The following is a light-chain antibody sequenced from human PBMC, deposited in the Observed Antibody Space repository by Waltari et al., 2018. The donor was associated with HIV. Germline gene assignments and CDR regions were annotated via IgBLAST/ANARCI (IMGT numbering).Light chain of an antibody. CDR3: AAWDDSLSGVV. CDR2: RNN. J-gene: IGLJ2*01. CDR1: SSNIGSNY. Sequence: QSVLTQPPSASGTPGQRVTISCSGSSSNIGSNYVYWYPQLPGTAPKLLIYRNNQRSSGVPDRFSCSKSGTSAFLAISGLRSEDEADYYCAAWDDSLSGVVFGGGTKLTVL. V-gene: IGLV1-47*01.